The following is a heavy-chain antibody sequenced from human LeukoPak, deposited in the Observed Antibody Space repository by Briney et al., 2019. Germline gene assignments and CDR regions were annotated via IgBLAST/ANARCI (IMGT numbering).Heavy chain of an antibody. CDR1: GASISSSSYY. CDR3: ARPDDGAFDF. CDR2: IYYSGST. D-gene: IGHD5-24*01. V-gene: IGHV4-39*01. Sequence: SETLSLTCTVSGASISSSSYYWGWIRQPPGKGLEWIGNIYYSGSTYYNPSLKSRVTISLDTSKNQFSLKLSPVTAADTAVYYCARPDDGAFDFWGQGTMVTVST. J-gene: IGHJ3*01.